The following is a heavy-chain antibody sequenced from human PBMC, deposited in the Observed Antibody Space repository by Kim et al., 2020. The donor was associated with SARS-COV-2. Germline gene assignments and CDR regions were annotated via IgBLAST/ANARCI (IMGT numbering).Heavy chain of an antibody. D-gene: IGHD6-13*01. Sequence: SETLSLTCTVSGGSISSYYWSWIRQPPGKGLEWIGYIYYSGSTNYNPSLKSRVTISVDTSKNQFSLKLSSVTAADTAVYYCARHPGIAAAAGLRVPTGFDPWGQGTLVTVSS. CDR3: ARHPGIAAAAGLRVPTGFDP. CDR2: IYYSGST. V-gene: IGHV4-59*08. J-gene: IGHJ5*02. CDR1: GGSISSYY.